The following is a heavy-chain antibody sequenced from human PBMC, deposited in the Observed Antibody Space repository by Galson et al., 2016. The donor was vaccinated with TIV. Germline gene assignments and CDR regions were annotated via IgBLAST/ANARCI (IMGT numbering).Heavy chain of an antibody. Sequence: QSGAEVKEPGESLKISCKVSGYSFTSNWIGWVRQMPGKGLEWMGIIYPGDSHTRYSPSFEGQVTISADKSISTAYLQWSRLKASDTSMYYCATVPGYSAYDYVWVEPWGQGTLVTVSS. J-gene: IGHJ5*02. D-gene: IGHD5-12*01. CDR2: IYPGDSHT. CDR3: ATVPGYSAYDYVWVEP. CDR1: GYSFTSNW. V-gene: IGHV5-51*03.